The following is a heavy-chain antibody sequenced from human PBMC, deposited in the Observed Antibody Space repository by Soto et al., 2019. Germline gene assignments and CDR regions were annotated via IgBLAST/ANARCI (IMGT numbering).Heavy chain of an antibody. CDR1: GFPFTSSA. D-gene: IGHD6-19*01. CDR2: IVVGSGNT. J-gene: IGHJ6*02. Sequence: SVKVCFKSSGFPFTSSAFQLVRQARGQRLAWIGWIVVGSGNTNYAQKFQERVTITRDMSTSTAYMEPSSLRSEDTAVYYCAADKGHSSGWYFYYYGMDVWGHGTTVTVSS. CDR3: AADKGHSSGWYFYYYGMDV. V-gene: IGHV1-58*01.